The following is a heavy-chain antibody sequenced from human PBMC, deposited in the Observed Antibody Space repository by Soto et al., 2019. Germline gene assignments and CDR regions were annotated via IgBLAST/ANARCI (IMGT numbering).Heavy chain of an antibody. Sequence: GGSLRLSCAASGFTFSSYALSWVRQAPGKGLEWVSGISGSGGNTYYADSVKGRFTISRDNSKNTLYLQMNSLRAEDTAVYYCAKDRGYSGSLHAFDIWGQGTMVTVSS. CDR3: AKDRGYSGSLHAFDI. V-gene: IGHV3-23*01. CDR1: GFTFSSYA. CDR2: ISGSGGNT. D-gene: IGHD1-26*01. J-gene: IGHJ3*02.